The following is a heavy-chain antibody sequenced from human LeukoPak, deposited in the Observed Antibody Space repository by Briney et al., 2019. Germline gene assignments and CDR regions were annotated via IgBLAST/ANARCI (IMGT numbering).Heavy chain of an antibody. J-gene: IGHJ3*02. CDR1: GYTFRQYS. Sequence: ASVKVSCKASGYTFRQYSISWVRQAPGKGFEWMGWVSPSHTTRVYAQEFKGRVTMTADTDTNTVSMELRSLRFGDTAVYFCARDYILPLETDNGDGFAIWGQGTVVTVSS. D-gene: IGHD3-3*02. V-gene: IGHV1-18*01. CDR3: ARDYILPLETDNGDGFAI. CDR2: VSPSHTTR.